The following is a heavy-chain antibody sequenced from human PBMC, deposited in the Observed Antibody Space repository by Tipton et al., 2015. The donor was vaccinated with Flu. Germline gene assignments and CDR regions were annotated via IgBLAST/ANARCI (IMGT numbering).Heavy chain of an antibody. Sequence: QVQLVQSGGGVVQPGGSLRLSCAASGFSFSDYGMHWVRRAPGKEMEWVAIIWHDGSKKFYKDSVKGRFTISRDNSKNTLYLQMNSLTVEDTAVYYCARDIRQNFLGHWYYFDLWGPGTLVTVSS. D-gene: IGHD2-8*02. V-gene: IGHV3-33*01. CDR2: IWHDGSKK. CDR1: GFSFSDYG. CDR3: ARDIRQNFLGHWYYFDL. J-gene: IGHJ4*02.